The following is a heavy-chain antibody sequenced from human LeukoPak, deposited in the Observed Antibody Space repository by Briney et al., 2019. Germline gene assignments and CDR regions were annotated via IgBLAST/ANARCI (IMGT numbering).Heavy chain of an antibody. CDR2: IYTSGST. CDR1: GGSISSGSYY. V-gene: IGHV4-61*02. CDR3: ARVPFGTSDAFDI. D-gene: IGHD6-13*01. J-gene: IGHJ3*02. Sequence: SQTLSLTCTVSGGSISSGSYYWSWIRQPAGKGLEWIGRIYTSGSTNYNPSLKSRVTISVDTSKNQFSLKLSSVTAADTAVYYCARVPFGTSDAFDIWGQGTMVTVSS.